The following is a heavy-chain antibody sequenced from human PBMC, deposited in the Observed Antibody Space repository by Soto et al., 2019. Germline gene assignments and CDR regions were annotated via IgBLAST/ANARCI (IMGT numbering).Heavy chain of an antibody. J-gene: IGHJ6*02. V-gene: IGHV5-51*01. CDR1: GYSFTSYW. Sequence: ESLXISCKGSGYSFTSYWIGWVRQMAGKGLEWMGIIYPGDSDTRYSPSFQGQVTISADKSISTAYLQWSSLKASDTAMYYCARVAAAGAYYYYYYGMDVWGQGTTVTVS. D-gene: IGHD6-13*01. CDR3: ARVAAAGAYYYYYYGMDV. CDR2: IYPGDSDT.